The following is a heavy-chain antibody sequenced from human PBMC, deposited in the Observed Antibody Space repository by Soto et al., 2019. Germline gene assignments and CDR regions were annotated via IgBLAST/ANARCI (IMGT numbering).Heavy chain of an antibody. D-gene: IGHD3-16*01. V-gene: IGHV3-23*01. Sequence: DVQLLESGGGLVQPEGSLRLSCAASGFTFSSYAMGWVRQGPGKGLEWVAVVSIGGSTHYADSVRGRFTISRNNSQNTLSLQMDSLTAEDPAVYFCAKRRGGGWDFDYWGQGALVTVSS. CDR1: GFTFSSYA. CDR2: VSIGGST. J-gene: IGHJ4*02. CDR3: AKRRGGGWDFDY.